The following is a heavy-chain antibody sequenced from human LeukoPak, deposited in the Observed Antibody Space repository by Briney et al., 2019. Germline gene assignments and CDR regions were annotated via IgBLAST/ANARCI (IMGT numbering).Heavy chain of an antibody. CDR2: IYYSGST. D-gene: IGHD3-3*01. CDR3: ARDRNTDFWSGYYTNYFDY. CDR1: GGSIRSSSYY. Sequence: SETLSLTCTVSGGSIRSSSYYWGWIRQPPGKGLEWIGSIYYSGSTYYNPSLKSRVTIPVDTAKNQFSLKLSSVTAADTAVYYCARDRNTDFWSGYYTNYFDYWGQGTLVTVSS. V-gene: IGHV4-39*07. J-gene: IGHJ4*02.